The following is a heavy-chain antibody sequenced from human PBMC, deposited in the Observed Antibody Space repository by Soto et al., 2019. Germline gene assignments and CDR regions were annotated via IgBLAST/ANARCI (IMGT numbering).Heavy chain of an antibody. CDR1: GGSFSGYY. CDR2: INHSGST. Sequence: SETLSLTCAVYGGSFSGYYWSWIRQPPGKGLEWIGEINHSGSTNYNPSLKSRVTISVDTSKNQFSLKLSSVTAADTAVYYCARDPFWSGYYFDYWGQGTLVTVS. J-gene: IGHJ4*02. D-gene: IGHD3-3*01. CDR3: ARDPFWSGYYFDY. V-gene: IGHV4-34*01.